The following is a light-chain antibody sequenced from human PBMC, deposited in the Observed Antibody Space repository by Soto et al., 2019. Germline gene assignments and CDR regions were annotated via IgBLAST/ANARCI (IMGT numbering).Light chain of an antibody. J-gene: IGKJ4*01. V-gene: IGKV1-39*01. CDR1: QSITTH. CDR3: QQNFDTPLT. Sequence: DIQMTQPPSSLSASVGARVTITCRAGQSITTHLNWYQQKPGKAPKLLIYAASSLQGGVPSRFSGSGSGTDVTLTISSLHPEDFATYYCQQNFDTPLTFGGGTKVDIK. CDR2: AAS.